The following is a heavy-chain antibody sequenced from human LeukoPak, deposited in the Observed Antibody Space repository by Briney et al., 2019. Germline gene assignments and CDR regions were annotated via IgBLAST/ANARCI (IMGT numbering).Heavy chain of an antibody. V-gene: IGHV4-39*07. CDR1: GGSISSSSYY. Sequence: SETLSLTCTVSGGSISSSSYYWGWIRQPPGKGLEWIGSIYYSGSTYYNPSLKSRVTISVDTSKNQFSLKLSSVTAADTAVYYCARVSGYCSSTSCYLGPFSYYFDYWGQGTLVTVSS. CDR3: ARVSGYCSSTSCYLGPFSYYFDY. CDR2: IYYSGST. J-gene: IGHJ4*02. D-gene: IGHD2-2*03.